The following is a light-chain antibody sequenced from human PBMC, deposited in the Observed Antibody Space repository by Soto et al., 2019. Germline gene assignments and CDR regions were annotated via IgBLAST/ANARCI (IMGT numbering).Light chain of an antibody. CDR1: SSNIGAGYD. V-gene: IGLV1-40*01. J-gene: IGLJ3*02. CDR2: GNT. CDR3: QSYDSSLSGSRV. Sequence: QLVLTQPPSVSGAPGQRVTISCTGSSSNIGAGYDVPWYQQLPGTAPKLLIYGNTNRPSGVPDRFSGSKSGTSASLAITGLQAEDEADYYCQSYDSSLSGSRVFGGGTKLTVL.